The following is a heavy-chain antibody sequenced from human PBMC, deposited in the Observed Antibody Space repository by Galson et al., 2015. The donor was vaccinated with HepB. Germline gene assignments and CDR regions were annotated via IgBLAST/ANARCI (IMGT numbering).Heavy chain of an antibody. CDR2: ISGRGTT. J-gene: IGHJ4*02. Sequence: SLRLSCAVSGFTVSLNYMSWVRQAPGKGLEWVSAISGRGTTNYANSVKGRFTISRDNSITTLYLQMNSLRVEDTALYYCARLEVGDFRGGSESFDYWGRETLVTVSS. CDR3: ARLEVGDFRGGSESFDY. D-gene: IGHD3-3*01. CDR1: GFTVSLNY. V-gene: IGHV3-66*02.